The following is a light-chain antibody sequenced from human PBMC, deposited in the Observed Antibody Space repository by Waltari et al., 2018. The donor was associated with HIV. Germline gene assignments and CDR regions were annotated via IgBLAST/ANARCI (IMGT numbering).Light chain of an antibody. Sequence: DIQMTQSPSSLSASVGDRVTIPCRASQAISNSLAWYQQKPGKAPKLLLYAASRLESGVPSRFSGSRSGTDYALTISSLQPEDFAVYYCQQYFDAPPLTFGGGTKVEIK. CDR1: QAISNS. J-gene: IGKJ4*01. V-gene: IGKV1-NL1*01. CDR2: AAS. CDR3: QQYFDAPPLT.